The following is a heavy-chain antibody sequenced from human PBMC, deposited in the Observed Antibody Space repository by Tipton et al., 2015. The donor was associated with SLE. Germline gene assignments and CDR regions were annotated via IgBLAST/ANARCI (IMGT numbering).Heavy chain of an antibody. V-gene: IGHV4-39*07. CDR2: IYYSGST. CDR3: ARIRWDALLGGRFDP. D-gene: IGHD2-15*01. J-gene: IGHJ5*02. CDR1: GGSISSSSYY. Sequence: TLSLTCTVSGGSISSSSYYWGWIRQPPGKGLEWIGGIYYSGSTYYNPSLMSRVTISVDTSKNQFSLKLSSVTAADTAVYYCARIRWDALLGGRFDPWGQGTLVTVSS.